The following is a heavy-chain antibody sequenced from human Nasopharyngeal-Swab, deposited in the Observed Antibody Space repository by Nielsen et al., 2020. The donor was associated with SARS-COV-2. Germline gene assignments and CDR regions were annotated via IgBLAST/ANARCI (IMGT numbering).Heavy chain of an antibody. J-gene: IGHJ6*03. CDR3: AREMGYCRSTSCGQEGNYYYYYMDV. V-gene: IGHV1-69*13. Sequence: SVKVSCKASARTFSSYAISWVRQAPGQGLEWMGGIIPIFGTANYAQKFQGRVTITADESTSTAYMELSSLRSEDTAVYYCAREMGYCRSTSCGQEGNYYYYYMDVWGKGTTVTVSS. D-gene: IGHD2-2*01. CDR1: ARTFSSYA. CDR2: IIPIFGTA.